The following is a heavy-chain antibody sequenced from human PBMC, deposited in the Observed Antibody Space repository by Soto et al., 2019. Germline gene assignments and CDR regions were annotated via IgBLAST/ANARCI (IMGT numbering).Heavy chain of an antibody. V-gene: IGHV3-23*01. Sequence: EVQLLESGGGLVQPGGSLRLSCAASGFTFSSYAMSWVRQAPGKGLEWVSAISGSGGSTYYADSVKGRFTISRDNSKNTLYLQMNSRRAEDTAVYYCAKVRSSSWSAEYFQHWGQGTLVTVSS. CDR1: GFTFSSYA. CDR3: AKVRSSSWSAEYFQH. D-gene: IGHD6-13*01. CDR2: ISGSGGST. J-gene: IGHJ1*01.